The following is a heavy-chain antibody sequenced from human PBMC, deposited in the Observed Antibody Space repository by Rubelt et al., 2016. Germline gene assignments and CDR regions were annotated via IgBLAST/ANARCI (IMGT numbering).Heavy chain of an antibody. CDR3: ARLILRGELDY. V-gene: IGHV4-30-2*03. D-gene: IGHD3-10*01. J-gene: IGHJ4*02. CDR2: IYNSGST. CDR1: GGSISSGGYS. Sequence: QLQLQESGSGLVKPSQTLSLTCAVSGGSISSGGYSWSWIRQPPGKGLEWIGYIYNSGSTYYNPSLKSRVPMSVDTSNNRFFRKKSSVTAAEAAVYYCARLILRGELDYWGQGALVTVS.